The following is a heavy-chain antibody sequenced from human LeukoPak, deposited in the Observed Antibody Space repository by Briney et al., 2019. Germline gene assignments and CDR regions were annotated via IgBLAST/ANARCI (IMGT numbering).Heavy chain of an antibody. V-gene: IGHV4-34*01. CDR2: INQSGDT. J-gene: IGHJ4*02. CDR1: GESFSGYY. Sequence: SETLSLTCGVSGESFSGYYWSWLRQPPGKGLEWIGEINQSGDTNYNPPFETRVTMSVDASKKQFSLKVKSVTAADGAVYYCARSLSPYYDVTSAYWVWGYWGQGTLVIISS. D-gene: IGHD3-3*01. CDR3: ARSLSPYYDVTSAYWVWGY.